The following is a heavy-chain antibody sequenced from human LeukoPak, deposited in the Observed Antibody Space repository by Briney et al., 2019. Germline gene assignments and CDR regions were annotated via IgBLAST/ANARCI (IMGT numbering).Heavy chain of an antibody. D-gene: IGHD4-17*01. CDR3: ATLDGGYPHFDY. Sequence: ALVKVSCKVSGYTLTELSMHWVRQAPGKGLEWMGGFDPEDGETIYAQKFQGRVTMTEDTSTDTAYMELSSLRSEDTAVYYCATLDGGYPHFDYWGQGTLVTVSS. CDR2: FDPEDGET. CDR1: GYTLTELS. V-gene: IGHV1-24*01. J-gene: IGHJ4*02.